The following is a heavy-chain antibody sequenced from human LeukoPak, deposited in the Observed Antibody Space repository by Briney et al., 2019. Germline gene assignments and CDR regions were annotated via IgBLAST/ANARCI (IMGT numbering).Heavy chain of an antibody. V-gene: IGHV4-59*11. CDR3: AREDYSNPGYFDY. D-gene: IGHD4-11*01. CDR2: IYYSRST. Sequence: SETLSLTCTVSGGSISSHYWSWIRQPPGKGLEWIGYIYYSRSTNYNPSLKSRVTISVDTSKNQFSLKLSSVTAADTAVYYCAREDYSNPGYFDYWGQGTLVTVSS. J-gene: IGHJ4*02. CDR1: GGSISSHY.